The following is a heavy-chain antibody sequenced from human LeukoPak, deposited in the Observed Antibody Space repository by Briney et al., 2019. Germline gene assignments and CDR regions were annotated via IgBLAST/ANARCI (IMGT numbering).Heavy chain of an antibody. CDR3: ANLGDCSGGSCSGVPDY. J-gene: IGHJ4*02. Sequence: SVKVSCKASGCTFSSYAISWVRQAPGQGLEWVAGIIPIFGTTNYAQKLQGRVTITAGESTSPAYMELSSLRSEDTAVYYCANLGDCSGGSCSGVPDYWGQGTLLTVSS. V-gene: IGHV1-69*13. CDR1: GCTFSSYA. D-gene: IGHD2-15*01. CDR2: IIPIFGTT.